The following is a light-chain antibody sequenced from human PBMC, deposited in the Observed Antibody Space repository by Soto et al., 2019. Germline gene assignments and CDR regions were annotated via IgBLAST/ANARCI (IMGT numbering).Light chain of an antibody. CDR2: DAS. CDR3: QQYYSYPLT. J-gene: IGKJ5*01. Sequence: DIKMTQSPSTLSASVGDRVTITCRASQSIGSRLAWYQQKPGKAPKVQIYDASSLESGVPSRFSGSGSGTEFTLTISCLQSEDFATYYCQQYYSYPLTFGQGTRLEIK. V-gene: IGKV1-5*01. CDR1: QSIGSR.